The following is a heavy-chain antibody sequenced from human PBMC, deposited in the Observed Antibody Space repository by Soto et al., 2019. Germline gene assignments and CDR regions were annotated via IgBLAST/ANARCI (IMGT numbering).Heavy chain of an antibody. CDR1: GFTFSSYW. CDR2: INSDGSST. CDR3: ARMGYSGYEHDAFDI. Sequence: EVQLVESGGGLVQPGGSLRLSCAASGFTFSSYWMHWVRQAPGKGLVWVSRINSDGSSTSYADSVKGRFTISRDNAKNTLYLQMNSLRAEDTAVYYCARMGYSGYEHDAFDIWGQGTMVTVSS. J-gene: IGHJ3*02. V-gene: IGHV3-74*01. D-gene: IGHD5-12*01.